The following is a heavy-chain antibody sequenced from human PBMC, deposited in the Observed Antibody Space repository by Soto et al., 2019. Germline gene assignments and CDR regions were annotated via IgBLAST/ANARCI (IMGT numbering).Heavy chain of an antibody. J-gene: IGHJ1*01. CDR3: ARGSSEYFQH. CDR1: GGSFSGYY. V-gene: IGHV4-34*01. CDR2: INHSGST. Sequence: QVQLQQWGAGLLKPSETLSLTCAVYGGSFSGYYWSWIRQPPGKGLEWIGEINHSGSTNYNPSLKSRVTISVDTSKNQFSLKLSSVTAADTAVYYCARGSSEYFQHWGQGTLVTVSS.